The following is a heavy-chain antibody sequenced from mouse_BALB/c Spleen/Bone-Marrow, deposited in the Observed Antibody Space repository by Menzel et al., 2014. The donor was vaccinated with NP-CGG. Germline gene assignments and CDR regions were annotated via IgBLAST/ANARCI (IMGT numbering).Heavy chain of an antibody. CDR2: INPSNGRT. V-gene: IGHV1S81*02. J-gene: IGHJ2*01. D-gene: IGHD2-5*01. CDR3: ARCYYSNYINC. Sequence: LQQSGAELVKHGASVKLYCKASGYTFTSYWMHWVKQRPGQGLKRIGEINPSNGRTNYNEKFKSKATLTVDKSSSTAYMQLSSLTSEDSAVYYCARCYYSNYINCRGESTTRTVSS. CDR1: GYTFTSYW.